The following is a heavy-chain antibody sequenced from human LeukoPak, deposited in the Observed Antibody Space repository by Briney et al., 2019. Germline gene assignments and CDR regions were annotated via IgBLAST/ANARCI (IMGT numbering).Heavy chain of an antibody. V-gene: IGHV1-46*03. CDR1: VYTFTSYY. Sequence: ASVKVSCKASVYTFTSYYMHWVRQAPGQGLEWMGIINPSGGSTSYAQKFQGRVTMTRDTSTSTVYMELSSLRSEDTAVYYCATLWFGDPTFYYMDVWGKGTTVTVSS. D-gene: IGHD3-10*01. CDR3: ATLWFGDPTFYYMDV. J-gene: IGHJ6*03. CDR2: INPSGGST.